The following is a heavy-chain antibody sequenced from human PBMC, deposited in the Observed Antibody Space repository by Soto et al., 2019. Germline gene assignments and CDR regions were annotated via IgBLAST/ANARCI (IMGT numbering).Heavy chain of an antibody. D-gene: IGHD6-13*01. J-gene: IGHJ3*02. CDR2: ISSSSSYI. Sequence: GGSLRLSCAASGFTFSSYSMNWVRQAPGKGLEWVSSISSSSSYIYYADSVKGRFTISRDNAKNSLYLQMNSLRVEDTAVYYCARDQGIAAAGYDAFDIWGQGTMVTVSS. CDR1: GFTFSSYS. V-gene: IGHV3-21*01. CDR3: ARDQGIAAAGYDAFDI.